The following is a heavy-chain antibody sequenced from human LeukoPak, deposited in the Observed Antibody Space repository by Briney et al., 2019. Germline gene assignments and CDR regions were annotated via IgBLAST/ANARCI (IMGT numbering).Heavy chain of an antibody. CDR1: GGSFSGYY. J-gene: IGHJ4*02. Sequence: PSETLSLTCAVYGGSFSGYYWSWIRQPPGKGLEWIGEINHSGSTNYNPSLKSRVTISVDTSKNQFSLKLSSVTAADTAVYYCARVWYYYDSSGYYLTYFDYWGQGTLVTVSS. CDR2: INHSGST. CDR3: ARVWYYYDSSGYYLTYFDY. V-gene: IGHV4-34*01. D-gene: IGHD3-22*01.